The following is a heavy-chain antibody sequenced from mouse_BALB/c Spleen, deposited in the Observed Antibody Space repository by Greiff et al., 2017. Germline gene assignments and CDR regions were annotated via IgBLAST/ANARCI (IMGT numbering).Heavy chain of an antibody. CDR3: ARQELGRPFAY. Sequence: EVQRVESGGGLVQPGGSLKLSCAASGFTFSSYTMSWVRQTPEKRLEWVAYISNGGGSTYYPDTVKGRFTISRDNAKNTLYLQMSSLKSEDTAMYYCARQELGRPFAYWGQGTLVTVSA. V-gene: IGHV5-12-2*01. CDR2: ISNGGGST. D-gene: IGHD4-1*01. CDR1: GFTFSSYT. J-gene: IGHJ3*01.